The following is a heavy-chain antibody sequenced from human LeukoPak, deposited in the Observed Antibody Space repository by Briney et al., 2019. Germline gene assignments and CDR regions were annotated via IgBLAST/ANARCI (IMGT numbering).Heavy chain of an antibody. V-gene: IGHV3-23*01. CDR2: VNGGGGDT. CDR3: AKGSGSHEYYFDD. Sequence: GGSLRLSCAASGFTVGSYVMSWVRQAPGKGLEWVSAVNGGGGDTYYADSVKGRFTISRDNSKNTLYLQMNSLRADDTAVYYCAKGSGSHEYYFDDWSQGTLVTVSS. CDR1: GFTVGSYV. J-gene: IGHJ4*02. D-gene: IGHD1-26*01.